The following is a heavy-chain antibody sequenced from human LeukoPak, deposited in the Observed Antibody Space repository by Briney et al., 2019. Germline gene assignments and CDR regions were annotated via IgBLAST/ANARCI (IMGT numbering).Heavy chain of an antibody. CDR3: ARAPPRYCSSTSCYAGLVYNWFDP. CDR2: ISAYNGNT. J-gene: IGHJ5*02. CDR1: GYTFTSYG. D-gene: IGHD2-2*01. V-gene: IGHV1-18*01. Sequence: ASVKVSCKASGYTFTSYGISWVRQAPGQGLEWMGWISAYNGNTNYAQKLQGRVTMTTDTSTSTAYMELRSLRSDDTAVYYCARAPPRYCSSTSCYAGLVYNWFDPWGQGTLVTVSS.